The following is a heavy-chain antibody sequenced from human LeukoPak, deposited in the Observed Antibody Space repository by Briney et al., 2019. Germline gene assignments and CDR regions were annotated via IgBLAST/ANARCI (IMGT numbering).Heavy chain of an antibody. D-gene: IGHD3-22*01. CDR2: IWYDGSNK. CDR3: ARDLYYDSSGLYYYYGMDV. Sequence: GGSLRLSCAASGFTFSSYGMPWVRQAPGKGPEWVAVIWYDGSNKYYADSVKGRFTISRDNSKNTLYLQMNSLRAEDTAVYYCARDLYYDSSGLYYYYGMDVWGQGTTVTVSS. CDR1: GFTFSSYG. V-gene: IGHV3-33*01. J-gene: IGHJ6*02.